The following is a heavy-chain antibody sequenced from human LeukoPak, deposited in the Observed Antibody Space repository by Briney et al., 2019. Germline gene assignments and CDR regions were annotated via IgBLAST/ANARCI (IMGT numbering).Heavy chain of an antibody. CDR2: ISGSDGST. CDR1: GFTFSTYA. V-gene: IGHV3-23*01. J-gene: IGHJ4*02. CDR3: AKGESHPKYYFDY. D-gene: IGHD3-10*01. Sequence: QPGGSLILSCAASGFTFSTYAMRWVRQAPGKGLEWVSSISGSDGSTYYADSVKGRFTISRDNSKNTLYLQMNSLRAEDTAVYYCAKGESHPKYYFDYWGQGTLVTVSS.